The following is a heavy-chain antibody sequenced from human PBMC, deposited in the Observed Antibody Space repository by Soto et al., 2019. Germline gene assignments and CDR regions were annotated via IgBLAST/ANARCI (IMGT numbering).Heavy chain of an antibody. CDR3: ARAEKVYAISGALAI. Sequence: SETLSLTCTVSGDSISNYYWNWIRQPPGKGLEWIGYINYSGNTNYNPSLKSRVTISADTSKNQFSLKLSSVTAADTAVYYCARAEKVYAISGALAIWGQGTMVTDSS. D-gene: IGHD2-8*01. V-gene: IGHV4-59*01. CDR2: INYSGNT. J-gene: IGHJ3*02. CDR1: GDSISNYY.